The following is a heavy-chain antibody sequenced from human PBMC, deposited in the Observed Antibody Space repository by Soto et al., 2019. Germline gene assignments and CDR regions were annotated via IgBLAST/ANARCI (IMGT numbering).Heavy chain of an antibody. J-gene: IGHJ5*02. CDR2: ISWNSGSI. Sequence: DVQLVESGGGLVQPGRSLRLSCAASGFTFDDYAMHWVRQAPGKGLEWVSGISWNSGSIGYADSVKGRFTISRDNAKNSLYLQMNSLRAEDTALYYCAKGRTTSGWRGFSGFDPWGQGTLVTVSS. V-gene: IGHV3-9*01. CDR3: AKGRTTSGWRGFSGFDP. D-gene: IGHD2-15*01. CDR1: GFTFDDYA.